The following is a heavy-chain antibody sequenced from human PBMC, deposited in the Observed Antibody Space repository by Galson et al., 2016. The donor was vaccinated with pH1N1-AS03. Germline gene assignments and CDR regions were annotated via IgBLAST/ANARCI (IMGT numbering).Heavy chain of an antibody. CDR3: ARPAHDFGRPYHMDV. D-gene: IGHD3/OR15-3a*01. V-gene: IGHV3-33*01. CDR2: IWYDGSKE. Sequence: SLRLSCAAPGFSFSSFGMHWVRQAPGKGLEWVAVIWYDGSKEEYADSVKGRFTISRDNSKNTLFLQMKSLGVEDTAVYYCARPAHDFGRPYHMDVWGQGTRVTVSS. CDR1: GFSFSSFG. J-gene: IGHJ6*02.